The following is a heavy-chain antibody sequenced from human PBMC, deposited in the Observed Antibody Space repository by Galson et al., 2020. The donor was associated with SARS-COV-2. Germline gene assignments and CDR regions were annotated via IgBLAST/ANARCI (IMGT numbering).Heavy chain of an antibody. CDR3: ARDPGSGSSHRGAFDI. Sequence: SETLSLTCTVSDGSVSSGVYYWSWIRQPAGKGLEWIGRIYASGRTDYNPSLKSRVTISIDTSKNQLSLRLNSVTAADTAVYFCARDPGSGSSHRGAFDIWGQWTRVTVSS. CDR2: IYASGRT. D-gene: IGHD3-10*01. V-gene: IGHV4-61*02. CDR1: DGSVSSGVYY. J-gene: IGHJ3*02.